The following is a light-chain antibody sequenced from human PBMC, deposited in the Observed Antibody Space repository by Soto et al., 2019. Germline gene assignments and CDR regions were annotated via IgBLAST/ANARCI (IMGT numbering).Light chain of an antibody. V-gene: IGLV7-43*01. J-gene: IGLJ1*01. Sequence: QAVVTQEPSLTVSPGGTVTLTCASSTGTVTSGYYPNWFQRKPGQAPRSLIYGTYNKHPWTPARFSGSLLGGKAALTLSGVQPEDEAEYYCTSYTSSITYVFGTGTKVTVL. CDR3: TSYTSSITYV. CDR1: TGTVTSGYY. CDR2: GTY.